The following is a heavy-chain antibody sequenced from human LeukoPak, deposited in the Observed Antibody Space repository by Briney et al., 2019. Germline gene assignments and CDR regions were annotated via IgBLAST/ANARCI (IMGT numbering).Heavy chain of an antibody. D-gene: IGHD1-1*01. CDR2: IHPEGNEK. Sequence: WVSNIHPEGNEKYHVESVKGRFTISRDNAKNSLFLQMNGLRVEDTAVYYCARGDDFSGDHWGQGTLVTVSS. V-gene: IGHV3-7*04. CDR3: ARGDDFSGDH. J-gene: IGHJ4*02.